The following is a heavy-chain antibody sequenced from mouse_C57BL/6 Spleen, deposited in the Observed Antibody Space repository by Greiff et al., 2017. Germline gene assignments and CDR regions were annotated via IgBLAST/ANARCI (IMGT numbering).Heavy chain of an antibody. D-gene: IGHD2-5*01. CDR3: TRDNYSNYGYFDV. J-gene: IGHJ1*03. CDR1: FFTFIIYA. V-gene: IGHV5-9-1*02. CDR2: ISSGGAYL. Sequence: PLGSLTLSFSSSFFTFIIYAMSCFLQTPSKRLEWVAYISSGGAYLSYADTVKVRFTISRDNARNTLYLQMSSLKSEDTAMYYCTRDNYSNYGYFDVWGTGTTVTVSS.